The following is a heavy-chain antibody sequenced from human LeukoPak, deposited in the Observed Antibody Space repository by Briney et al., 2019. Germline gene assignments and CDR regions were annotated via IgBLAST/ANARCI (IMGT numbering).Heavy chain of an antibody. Sequence: GGSLRLSCAASGFTFSDYYMSWIRQAPGKGLEWVSYISSSGSTIYYADSVKGRLTISRDNAKNSLYLQMNSLRAEDTAVYYCARIPTIFGVVLHYYYMDVWGKGTTVTVSS. CDR1: GFTFSDYY. CDR2: ISSSGSTI. CDR3: ARIPTIFGVVLHYYYMDV. V-gene: IGHV3-11*01. J-gene: IGHJ6*03. D-gene: IGHD3-3*01.